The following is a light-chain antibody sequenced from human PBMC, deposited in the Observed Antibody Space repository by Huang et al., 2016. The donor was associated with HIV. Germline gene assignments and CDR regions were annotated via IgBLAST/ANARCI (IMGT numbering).Light chain of an antibody. CDR2: GAS. CDR1: QSISNY. Sequence: DIQMTQSPASLSASVGDRVTIPCRATQSISNYVNWYQQKPGKAPTRLLYGASTLQSGVPSRFSGSGSGTDFTLTISSLQPEDFTTYYCQQSYNTPPTFGQGTKVEI. J-gene: IGKJ1*01. V-gene: IGKV1-39*01. CDR3: QQSYNTPPT.